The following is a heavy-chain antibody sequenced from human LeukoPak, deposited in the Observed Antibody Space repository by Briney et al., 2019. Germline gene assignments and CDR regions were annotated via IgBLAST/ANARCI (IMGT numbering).Heavy chain of an antibody. Sequence: PGRSLRLSCAASGFTFSSYGMHWVRQAPGKGLEWVAVIWYDGSNKYYADSVKGRFTISRDNSKNTLYLQMNSLRAENTAVYYCARGSYYDFWSGYYYFDYWGQGTLVTVSS. J-gene: IGHJ4*02. V-gene: IGHV3-33*01. CDR1: GFTFSSYG. CDR3: ARGSYYDFWSGYYYFDY. CDR2: IWYDGSNK. D-gene: IGHD3-3*01.